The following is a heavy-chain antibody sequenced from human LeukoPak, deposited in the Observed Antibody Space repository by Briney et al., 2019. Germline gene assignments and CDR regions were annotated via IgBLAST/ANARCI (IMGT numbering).Heavy chain of an antibody. V-gene: IGHV1-2*02. D-gene: IGHD5-12*01. CDR2: INPNSGGT. CDR3: ASHVDIVATNRNYYFDY. CDR1: GYTFTGYY. J-gene: IGHJ4*02. Sequence: ASVKVSCKASGYTFTGYYMHWVRQAPGQGLEWMGWINPNSGGTNYAQKFQGRVTMTRDTSITTAYMELSRLRSDDTAVYYCASHVDIVATNRNYYFDYWGQGTLVTVSS.